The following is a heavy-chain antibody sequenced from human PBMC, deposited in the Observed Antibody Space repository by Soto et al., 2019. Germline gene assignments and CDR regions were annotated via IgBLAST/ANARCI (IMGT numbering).Heavy chain of an antibody. CDR3: ARVALNYYGMDV. CDR2: IWYDGSNK. CDR1: GFTFSSYG. Sequence: QVQLVESGGGVVQPGRSLRLSCAASGFTFSSYGMHWVRQAPGKGLEWVAVIWYDGSNKYYADSVKGRFTISRDNSKNTLYLQMNSLRAEDTAVYYCARVALNYYGMDVWGQGTTVTVSS. D-gene: IGHD3-9*01. J-gene: IGHJ6*02. V-gene: IGHV3-33*01.